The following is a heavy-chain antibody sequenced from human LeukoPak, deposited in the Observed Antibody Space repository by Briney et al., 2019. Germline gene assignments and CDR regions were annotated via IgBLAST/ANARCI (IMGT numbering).Heavy chain of an antibody. CDR1: GFTFSNYG. Sequence: GGSLRLSCAASGFTFSNYGMLWVRQAPGKGLDWVAFIRYDGNNKLYADSVKGRFTISRDNSKNTLYLHINSLRAEDTAVYYCVKDNPLDYWGQGTLVIVSS. D-gene: IGHD1-14*01. CDR3: VKDNPLDY. J-gene: IGHJ4*02. CDR2: IRYDGNNK. V-gene: IGHV3-30*02.